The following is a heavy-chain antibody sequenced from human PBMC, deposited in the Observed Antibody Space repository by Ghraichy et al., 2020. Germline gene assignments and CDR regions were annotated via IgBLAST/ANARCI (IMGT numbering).Heavy chain of an antibody. V-gene: IGHV4-38-2*02. J-gene: IGHJ4*02. Sequence: ESLNISCTVSGYSISSGYYWGWIRQPPGKGLEWIGSIYHSGSTYYNPSLKSRVTISVDTSKNQFSLKLSSVTAADTAVYYCARESGDYVQLDYWGQGTLVTVSS. D-gene: IGHD4-17*01. CDR3: ARESGDYVQLDY. CDR1: GYSISSGYY. CDR2: IYHSGST.